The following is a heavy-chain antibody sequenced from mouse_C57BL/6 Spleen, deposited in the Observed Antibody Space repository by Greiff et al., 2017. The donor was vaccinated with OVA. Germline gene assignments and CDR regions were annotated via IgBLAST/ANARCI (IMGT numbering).Heavy chain of an antibody. J-gene: IGHJ2*01. CDR1: GYAFTNYL. Sequence: VQLVESGAELVRPGTSVKVSCKASGYAFTNYLIEWVKQRPGQGLEWIGVINPGSGGTNYNEKFKGKATLTADKSSSTAYMQLSSLTSEDSAVXFCARGADVSSYDYFDYWGQGTTLTVSS. D-gene: IGHD1-1*01. CDR3: ARGADVSSYDYFDY. V-gene: IGHV1-54*01. CDR2: INPGSGGT.